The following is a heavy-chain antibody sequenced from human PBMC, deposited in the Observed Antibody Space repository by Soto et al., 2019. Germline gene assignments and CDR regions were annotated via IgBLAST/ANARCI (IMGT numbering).Heavy chain of an antibody. CDR1: GFTVSTNY. Sequence: EVQLVESGGGLVQPGGSLRLSCAASGFTVSTNYMTWVRQAPGKGLEWVSVIYSGGSTYYADSVKGRFTISRDNSKNTLYFQMNSLRAEDTAVYYCARARIQLGPNYYDYGMDVWGQGTTVTVSS. D-gene: IGHD5-18*01. J-gene: IGHJ6*02. CDR2: IYSGGST. V-gene: IGHV3-66*01. CDR3: ARARIQLGPNYYDYGMDV.